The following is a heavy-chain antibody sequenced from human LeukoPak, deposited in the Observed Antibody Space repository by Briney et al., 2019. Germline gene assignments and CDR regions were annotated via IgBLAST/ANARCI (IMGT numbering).Heavy chain of an antibody. CDR3: ARDYTIFGVIID. V-gene: IGHV3-21*01. CDR1: GFTFSIYS. D-gene: IGHD3-3*01. Sequence: GGSLRLSCVASGFTFSIYSMSWVRQAPGKGLEWVSSISSSRDNIYNADSVKGRFSITRDNAKNSLYLQMNSLRDEDTAVYYCARDYTIFGVIIDWGQGTLVTVSS. CDR2: ISSSRDNI. J-gene: IGHJ4*02.